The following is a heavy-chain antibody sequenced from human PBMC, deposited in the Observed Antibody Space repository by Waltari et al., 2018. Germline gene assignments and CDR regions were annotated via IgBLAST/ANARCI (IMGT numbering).Heavy chain of an antibody. J-gene: IGHJ6*02. Sequence: QVQLVQSGAEVKKPGSSVKVSCKASGGTFSSYAISWVRPAPGHGLEWMGRIIPNFGTANYAQNVQGRVTKTAEKSTSTAYMELSSLRSEDTAVYYCASGADYDFWSGYYKGMDVWGQGTTVTVSS. CDR1: GGTFSSYA. CDR2: IIPNFGTA. CDR3: ASGADYDFWSGYYKGMDV. V-gene: IGHV1-69*08. D-gene: IGHD3-3*01.